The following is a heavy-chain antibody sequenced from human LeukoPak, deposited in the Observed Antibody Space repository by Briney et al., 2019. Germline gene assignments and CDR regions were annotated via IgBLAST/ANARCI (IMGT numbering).Heavy chain of an antibody. CDR3: ARVDGSGSKRWFDP. CDR2: IHNSGST. V-gene: IGHV4-31*03. J-gene: IGHJ5*02. CDR1: GGSISSGGFY. Sequence: SETLSLTCSVTGGSISSGGFYWSWIRQHPGQGLEWIGYIHNSGSTYYNPSLQSRAIISLDTSKSQFSLQLNSVTAADTAVYYCARVDGSGSKRWFDPWGQEVPVTVSS. D-gene: IGHD3-10*01.